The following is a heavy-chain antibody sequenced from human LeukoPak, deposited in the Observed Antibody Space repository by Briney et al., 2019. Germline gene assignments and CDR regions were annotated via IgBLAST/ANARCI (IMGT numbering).Heavy chain of an antibody. J-gene: IGHJ4*02. V-gene: IGHV3-48*02. D-gene: IGHD3-22*01. Sequence: GGSLRLSWAASGFTFSTCDMNWVRQAPGKGLEWISYITGSGSTIYYADSVKGRFTISRDNAKNSLYLQMNSLRDEDTAVYYCERDAYDTSAYYYFDYWGQGTLVTVSS. CDR2: ITGSGSTI. CDR3: ERDAYDTSAYYYFDY. CDR1: GFTFSTCD.